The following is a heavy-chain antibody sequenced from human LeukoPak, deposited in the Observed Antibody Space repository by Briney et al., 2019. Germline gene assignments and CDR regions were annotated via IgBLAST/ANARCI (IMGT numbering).Heavy chain of an antibody. CDR2: IYYGGST. J-gene: IGHJ2*01. Sequence: PSETLSLTCTVSGGSISSYFWSWIRQPPGKGLEWIGYIYYGGSTNYNPSLKSRVTISVDTSKNQFSLKLSSVTAADTAVYYCARHGRPVGTDWYFDLWGRGTLVTVSS. CDR3: ARHGRPVGTDWYFDL. CDR1: GGSISSYF. D-gene: IGHD6-6*01. V-gene: IGHV4-59*08.